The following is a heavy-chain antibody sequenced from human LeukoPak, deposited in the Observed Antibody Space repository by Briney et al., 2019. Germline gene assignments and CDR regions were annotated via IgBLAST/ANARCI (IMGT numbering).Heavy chain of an antibody. CDR2: TNPDGSEK. CDR3: VSGSSLNS. J-gene: IGHJ4*02. V-gene: IGHV3-7*01. D-gene: IGHD1-26*01. CDR1: GFMFSNSW. Sequence: GWSLRLSCVGPGFMFSNSWMSWVRQPPGKGLEWVAHTNPDGSEKYYVDSVKGRFAISRDNAQTSLYLQMNSLRAEDTAVYYCVSGSSLNSWGQGTLVTVSS.